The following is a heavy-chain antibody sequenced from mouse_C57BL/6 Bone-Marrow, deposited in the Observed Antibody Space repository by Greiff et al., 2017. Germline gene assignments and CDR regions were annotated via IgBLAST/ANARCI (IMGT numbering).Heavy chain of an antibody. J-gene: IGHJ3*01. CDR3: ARYYGSSPDGFAY. V-gene: IGHV8-12*01. Sequence: QVTLKVCGPGILQSSQTLSLTCSFSGFSLSTSGMGVSWIRQPSGKGLEWLAHIYWDDDKRYNPSLKSRLTIAKDTSRNQVFLKITSVDTADTATYYGARYYGSSPDGFAYWGQGTLVTVSA. CDR2: IYWDDDK. CDR1: GFSLSTSGMG. D-gene: IGHD1-1*01.